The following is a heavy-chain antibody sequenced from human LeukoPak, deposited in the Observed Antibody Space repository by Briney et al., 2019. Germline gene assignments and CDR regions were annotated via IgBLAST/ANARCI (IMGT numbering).Heavy chain of an antibody. CDR2: IKHDGSEK. D-gene: IGHD3-3*01. CDR3: ARAPREWSLGYHFEY. J-gene: IGHJ4*02. V-gene: IGHV3-7*01. Sequence: PGGSLRLSCAASGFTFSSYWMSWVRQAPGKGLEWVANIKHDGSEKYYVDSVKGRFAISRDNGKNSLYLQMNSLRVEDMAVYYCARAPREWSLGYHFEYWGQGTLVTVSS. CDR1: GFTFSSYW.